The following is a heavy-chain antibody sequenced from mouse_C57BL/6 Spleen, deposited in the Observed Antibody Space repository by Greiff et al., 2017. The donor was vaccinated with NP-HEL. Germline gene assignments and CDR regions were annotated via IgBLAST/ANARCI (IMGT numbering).Heavy chain of an antibody. Sequence: VQLQQPGAELVKPGASVKLSCKASGYTFTSYWMQWVKQRPGQGLEWIGEIDPSDSYTNYNPKFKGKATLTVDTSSSTAYMQLSSLTSEDSAGYYYGSGVDYWGQGTTVTVSS. D-gene: IGHD1-1*02. CDR2: IDPSDSYT. V-gene: IGHV1-50*01. J-gene: IGHJ2*01. CDR3: GSGVDY. CDR1: GYTFTSYW.